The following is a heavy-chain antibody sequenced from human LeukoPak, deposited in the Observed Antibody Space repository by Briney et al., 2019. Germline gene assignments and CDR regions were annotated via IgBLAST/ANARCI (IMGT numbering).Heavy chain of an antibody. CDR1: GGSISSYY. CDR3: ARAPSIAAIRHAFDI. CDR2: IYTSGST. D-gene: IGHD6-6*01. Sequence: SETLSLTCTVSGGSISSYYWSWIRQPAGKGLEWIGRIYTSGSTNYNPSLKSRVTMSVDTSKNQFSLKLSSVTAADTAVYYYARAPSIAAIRHAFDIWGQGTMVTVSS. V-gene: IGHV4-4*07. J-gene: IGHJ3*02.